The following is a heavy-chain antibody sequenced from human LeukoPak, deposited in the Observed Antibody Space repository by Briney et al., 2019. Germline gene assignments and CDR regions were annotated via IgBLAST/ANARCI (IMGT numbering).Heavy chain of an antibody. CDR3: TRMTTGHDY. V-gene: IGHV4-34*01. D-gene: IGHD4-17*01. Sequence: SETLSLTCAVSGVSFNDYYWSWVRQPPGRGLEWIGEINHSGYTNDSPSLKSRVTISIDTSRKQFSLNLRSVTVADTAVYYCTRMTTGHDYWGQGTLVTVSS. CDR1: GVSFNDYY. CDR2: INHSGYT. J-gene: IGHJ4*02.